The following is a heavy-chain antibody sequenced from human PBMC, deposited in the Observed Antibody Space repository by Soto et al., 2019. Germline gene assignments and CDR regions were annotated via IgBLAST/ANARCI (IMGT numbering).Heavy chain of an antibody. Sequence: GASVKVSCKASGFIFTSSSVQWVRQARGQRLEWVGWITVGTGNTNYAQKFQERVTMTRDMSTSTAYMELSNLRSEDTAVYYCAAGDSSVYYGGWGQGTQVTVSS. CDR1: GFIFTSSS. J-gene: IGHJ4*02. V-gene: IGHV1-58*01. D-gene: IGHD3-22*01. CDR2: ITVGTGNT. CDR3: AAGDSSVYYGG.